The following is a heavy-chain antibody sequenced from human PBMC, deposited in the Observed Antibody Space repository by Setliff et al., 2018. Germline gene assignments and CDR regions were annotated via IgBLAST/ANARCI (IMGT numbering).Heavy chain of an antibody. J-gene: IGHJ6*03. CDR3: VREGVDSRSSTDYRYYMDV. Sequence: ASVKVSCKASGGTFSSYGISWVRQAPGQGLEWVGGTIPMFGTTSYARQFQGRVTIITDESTSTAYMQLSSLGSEDTAVYYCVREGVDSRSSTDYRYYMDVWGKGTTVTVSS. CDR1: GGTFSSYG. CDR2: TIPMFGTT. D-gene: IGHD3-22*01. V-gene: IGHV1-69*05.